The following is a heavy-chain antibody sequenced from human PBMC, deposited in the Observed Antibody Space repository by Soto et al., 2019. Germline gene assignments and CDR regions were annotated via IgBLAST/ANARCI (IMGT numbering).Heavy chain of an antibody. V-gene: IGHV3-30*18. CDR3: AKSSSVAAVRYYFDY. CDR1: GFTFSSYG. J-gene: IGHJ4*02. CDR2: ISYDGSNK. D-gene: IGHD2-15*01. Sequence: GGSLRLSCAASGFTFSSYGVHWVRQAPGKGLEWVAVISYDGSNKYYADSVKGRFTISRDNSKNTLYLQMNSLRAEDTAVYYCAKSSSVAAVRYYFDYWGQGTLVTVSP.